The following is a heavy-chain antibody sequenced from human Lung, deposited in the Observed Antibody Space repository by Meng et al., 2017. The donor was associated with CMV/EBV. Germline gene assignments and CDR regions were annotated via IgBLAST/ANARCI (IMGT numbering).Heavy chain of an antibody. CDR1: GYSITSYY. CDR3: ARDFGSSWYPNWFDP. D-gene: IGHD6-13*01. V-gene: IGHV4-4*07. CDR2: ISASGNT. Sequence: LQQSGLGLAKSSQTLSLTCTVSGYSITSYYWSWIRQPAGKGLEWLGRISASGNTRYNPSLTSRVTMSVDTSKNQFSLKLCSVTAADTAVYYCARDFGSSWYPNWFDPWGQGTLVTVSS. J-gene: IGHJ5*02.